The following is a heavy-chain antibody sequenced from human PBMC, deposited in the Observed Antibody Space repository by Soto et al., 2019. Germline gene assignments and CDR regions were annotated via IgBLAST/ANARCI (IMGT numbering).Heavy chain of an antibody. J-gene: IGHJ4*02. CDR1: GDSISSSSYY. CDR2: IYYRGRS. CDR3: ARHEGRYCSGGSCYPGHY. V-gene: IGHV4-39*01. D-gene: IGHD2-15*01. Sequence: QLQLQESGPGLVKPSETLSLTCTVSGDSISSSSYYWGWIRQPPGTGLERIGTIYYRGRSFYNPSLKSRVLIYVDRSKHQFALKFSSVTAADTAVYYCARHEGRYCSGGSCYPGHYWGQGTLVTVSS.